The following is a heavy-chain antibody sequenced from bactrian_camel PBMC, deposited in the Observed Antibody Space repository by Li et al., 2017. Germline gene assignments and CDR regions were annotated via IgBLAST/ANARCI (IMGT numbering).Heavy chain of an antibody. J-gene: IGHJ6*01. CDR3: VSGGNLDLTFDY. Sequence: QLVESGGGLVQPGGSLRLSCAASGFTFSSYWVYWVRQAPGKGLEWVSDLNSGSSNTYYADSVKGRFTISRDNAENTVYLQMNSLKPEDTAVYYCVSGGNLDLTFDYWGQGTQVTVS. V-gene: IGHV3S25*01. CDR2: LNSGSSNT. D-gene: IGHD2*01. CDR1: GFTFSSYW.